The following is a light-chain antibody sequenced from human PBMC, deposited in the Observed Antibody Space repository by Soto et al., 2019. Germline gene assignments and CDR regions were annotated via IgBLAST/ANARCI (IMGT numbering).Light chain of an antibody. CDR3: QQNCSPPQT. V-gene: IGKV3-20*01. CDR2: GAS. Sequence: EIVLTQSPGTLSLSPGERATLSCRASQSLSSSHLAWYQQKPGQAPRLLIYGASGRATDIPDRFSGSGSGTDFALTISRREPENLEEYFGQQNCSPPQTFGQGTKVEMK. J-gene: IGKJ1*01. CDR1: QSLSSSH.